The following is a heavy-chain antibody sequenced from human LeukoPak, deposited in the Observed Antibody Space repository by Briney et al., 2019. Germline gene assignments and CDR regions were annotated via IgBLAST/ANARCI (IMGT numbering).Heavy chain of an antibody. Sequence: GGSLRLSCAASQYPFNDYYMSWVRQAPGKGLEWVSVIYSGGFTYYADSVKGRFTISRDNSKNTLYLQMNSLRAEDTAVYYCARGYCSSTSCETDAFDIWGQGTMVTVSS. CDR1: QYPFNDYY. J-gene: IGHJ3*02. CDR3: ARGYCSSTSCETDAFDI. V-gene: IGHV3-53*01. D-gene: IGHD2-2*01. CDR2: IYSGGFT.